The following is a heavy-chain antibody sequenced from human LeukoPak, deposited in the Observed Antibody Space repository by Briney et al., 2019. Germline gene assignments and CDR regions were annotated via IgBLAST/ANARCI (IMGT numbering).Heavy chain of an antibody. CDR1: GGSISSYY. V-gene: IGHV4-59*08. CDR2: IYYSGST. D-gene: IGHD3-10*02. J-gene: IGHJ4*02. CDR3: AIHCAGQPWAEIDY. Sequence: SETLSLTCTVSGGSISSYYWSWIRQPPGKGLEWIGYIYYSGSTNYNPSLKSRVTISVDTSKNQFSLKLSSVTAADTAVYYCAIHCAGQPWAEIDYWGQGTLSPSPQ.